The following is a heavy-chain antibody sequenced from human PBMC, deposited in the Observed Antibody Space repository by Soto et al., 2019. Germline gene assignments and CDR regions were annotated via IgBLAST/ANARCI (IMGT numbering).Heavy chain of an antibody. CDR2: LYWDDDE. CDR1: RFALSTRGVG. CDR3: AHRPRGFTYFFDY. Sequence: QITLNESGPTLVKPTQTLTVTCTFSRFALSTRGVGVGWIRQPPGKALEWLALLYWDDDERYSPSLMSRLTITKDTSKNQVFLTMTNVDPVDTATYYCAHRPRGFTYFFDYWGQGTLVTVSS. J-gene: IGHJ4*02. V-gene: IGHV2-5*02.